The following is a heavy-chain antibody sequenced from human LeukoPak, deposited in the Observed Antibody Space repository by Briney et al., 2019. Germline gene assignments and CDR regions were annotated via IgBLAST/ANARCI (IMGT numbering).Heavy chain of an antibody. CDR3: ARNKLVGATHTYDAFDI. CDR1: GFTVSSNY. V-gene: IGHV3-53*05. CDR2: IYSGGST. Sequence: PGGSLRLSCAASGFTVSSNYTSWVRQAPGKGLEWVSVIYSGGSTYYADSVKGRFTISRDNSKNTLYLQMNGLRSDDTAVYYCARNKLVGATHTYDAFDIWGQGTMVTVSS. D-gene: IGHD1-26*01. J-gene: IGHJ3*02.